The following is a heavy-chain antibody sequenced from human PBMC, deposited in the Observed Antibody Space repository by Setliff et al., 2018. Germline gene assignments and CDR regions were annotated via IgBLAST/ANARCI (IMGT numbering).Heavy chain of an antibody. D-gene: IGHD6-13*01. Sequence: SVKVSCKASGGIFSRYVISWVRQAPGQGLEWMGGIIPTFGTANYAQKFQGRITITADESTSTAYMELSSLGSEDTAVYYCAGGQPLVRKYYYYMDVWGKGTTVTVS. V-gene: IGHV1-69*13. CDR3: AGGQPLVRKYYYYMDV. J-gene: IGHJ6*03. CDR2: IIPTFGTA. CDR1: GGIFSRYV.